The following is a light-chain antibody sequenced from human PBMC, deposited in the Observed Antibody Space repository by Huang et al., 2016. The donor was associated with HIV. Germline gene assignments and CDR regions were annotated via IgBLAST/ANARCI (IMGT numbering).Light chain of an antibody. Sequence: DIQLTQSPSSLSASVGAGITITCRASENIVSSLRWFRQRPGRAPEALIYAASRLHAGVPSKFRATGSGTKFTLSSDGLGPEDFATYYCQQSRSLPRTYGGGTKVDI. CDR1: ENIVSS. J-gene: IGKJ4*01. CDR2: AAS. V-gene: IGKV1-39*01. CDR3: QQSRSLPRT.